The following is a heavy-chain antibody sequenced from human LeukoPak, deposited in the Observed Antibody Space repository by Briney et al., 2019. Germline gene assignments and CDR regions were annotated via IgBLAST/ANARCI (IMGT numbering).Heavy chain of an antibody. CDR2: IYNGGTT. V-gene: IGHV3-66*01. D-gene: IGHD1-26*01. CDR1: GFTVSDNH. J-gene: IGHJ6*03. Sequence: PGGSLRLSCAVSGFTVSDNHVTWVRQAPGKGLECVSVIYNGGTTYYADSVKGRLTIFRDNSKNTLYLQMNSLRAEDTAVYYCARDSAHYYYYYMDVWGKGTTVTVSS. CDR3: ARDSAHYYYYYMDV.